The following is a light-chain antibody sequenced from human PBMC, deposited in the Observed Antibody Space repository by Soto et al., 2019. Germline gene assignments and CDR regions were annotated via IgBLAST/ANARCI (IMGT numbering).Light chain of an antibody. CDR2: EVN. Sequence: QSVLTQPPSASGSPGQSVTISCTGASSDVGGYNYVSWYQQYPGKAPKLMIYEVNKRPSGVPDRFSASKSGNTASLTVSGLQSEDEADYYCATWDDSLNGRVFGTGTKLTVL. J-gene: IGLJ1*01. V-gene: IGLV2-8*01. CDR3: ATWDDSLNGRV. CDR1: SSDVGGYNY.